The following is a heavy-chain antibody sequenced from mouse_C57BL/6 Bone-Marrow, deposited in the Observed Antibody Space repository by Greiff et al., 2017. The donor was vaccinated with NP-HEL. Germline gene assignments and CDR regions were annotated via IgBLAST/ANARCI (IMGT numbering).Heavy chain of an antibody. CDR3: VRTPNYGSSYSWYFDV. CDR1: GFSFNTYA. V-gene: IGHV10-1*01. Sequence: EVKLVESGGGLVQPKGSLKLSCAASGFSFNTYAMNWVRQAPGKGLEWVARIRSKSNNYATYYADSVKDRFTISRDDSESMLYLQMNNLKTEDTAMYYCVRTPNYGSSYSWYFDVWGTGTTVTVSS. J-gene: IGHJ1*03. D-gene: IGHD1-1*01. CDR2: IRSKSNNYAT.